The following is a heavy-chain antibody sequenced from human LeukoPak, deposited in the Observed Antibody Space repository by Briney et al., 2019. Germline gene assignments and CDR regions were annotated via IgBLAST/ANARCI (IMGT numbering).Heavy chain of an antibody. Sequence: VASVKVSCKASGYTFTSYGTSWVRQAPGQGLEWMGWISAYNGNTNYAQKLQGRVTMTTDTSTSTAYMELRSLRSEDTAVYYCAREAVVTSGIAAAGYFDYWGQGTLVTVSS. CDR3: AREAVVTSGIAAAGYFDY. J-gene: IGHJ4*02. CDR1: GYTFTSYG. D-gene: IGHD6-13*01. V-gene: IGHV1-18*01. CDR2: ISAYNGNT.